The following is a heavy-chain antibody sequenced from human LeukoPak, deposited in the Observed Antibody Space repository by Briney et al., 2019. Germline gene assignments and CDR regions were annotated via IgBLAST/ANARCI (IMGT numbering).Heavy chain of an antibody. D-gene: IGHD1-26*01. J-gene: IGHJ4*02. CDR1: GFTFSNYW. Sequence: GGSLRLSCAASGFTFSNYWMHWVRQAPGKGLVWVSRINRDGSSTTYVDSVKGRLTISRDNAKNTLYLQMNSLRAEDTAVYYCARDEGRGGATDYWGQGTLVTVSS. CDR3: ARDEGRGGATDY. CDR2: INRDGSST. V-gene: IGHV3-74*01.